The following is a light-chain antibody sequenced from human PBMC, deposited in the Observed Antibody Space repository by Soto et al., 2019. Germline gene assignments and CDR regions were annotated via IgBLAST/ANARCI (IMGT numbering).Light chain of an antibody. CDR3: QQDGSSPPWT. CDR2: GAS. J-gene: IGKJ1*01. V-gene: IGKV3-20*01. Sequence: ELVLTQSPGTLSLSPGERATLSCRASQSVSSTYLAWYQQKPGQAPRLIIYGASTSASGIPDRFSGSGSGPDFILTVSSLAPEDFAVYYCQQDGSSPPWTFGQGTKVEIK. CDR1: QSVSSTY.